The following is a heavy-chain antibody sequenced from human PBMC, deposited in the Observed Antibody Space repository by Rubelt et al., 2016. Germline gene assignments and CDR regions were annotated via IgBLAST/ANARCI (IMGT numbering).Heavy chain of an antibody. V-gene: IGHV3-21*01. CDR2: ISSSSSYI. Sequence: EVQLVESGGGLVKPGGSLRLSCAASGFTFSSYSMTWVRQAPGKGLEWVSSISSSSSYIYYADSVKGRFTISRDNAKNSLYLQMNSLRAEDTAVYYCARDIAVAGTDDYFDYRGQGTLVTVSS. CDR3: ARDIAVAGTDDYFDY. D-gene: IGHD6-19*01. J-gene: IGHJ4*02. CDR1: GFTFSSYS.